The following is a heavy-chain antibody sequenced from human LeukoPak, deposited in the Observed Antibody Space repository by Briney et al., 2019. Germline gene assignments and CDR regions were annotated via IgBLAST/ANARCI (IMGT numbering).Heavy chain of an antibody. D-gene: IGHD6-6*01. Sequence: GESLKISCKGSGYSFTSYWIGWVRQMPGKGLEWMGIIYPGDSDTRYSPSFQGQVTISADKSISTAYLQWSSLKASDIAMYYCARQYSSSFSDDPEYYYYMDVWGKGTTVTVSS. CDR3: ARQYSSSFSDDPEYYYYMDV. J-gene: IGHJ6*03. CDR1: GYSFTSYW. CDR2: IYPGDSDT. V-gene: IGHV5-51*01.